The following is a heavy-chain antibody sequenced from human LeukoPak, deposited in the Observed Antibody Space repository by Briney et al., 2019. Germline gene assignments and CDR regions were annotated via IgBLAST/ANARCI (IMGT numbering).Heavy chain of an antibody. J-gene: IGHJ4*02. CDR2: IWYDGSHQ. CDR3: ASEKFHTGSHTTPDY. CDR1: GFTFGSFG. V-gene: IGHV3-33*01. Sequence: PGGSLRLSCAASGFTFGSFGMHWVRQAPGKGLEWVAVIWYDGSHQYCADSVKGRFTVSRDNSKNTLFLQMNSLRAEDTAVYYCASEKFHTGSHTTPDYWGQGTLVTVSS. D-gene: IGHD1-26*01.